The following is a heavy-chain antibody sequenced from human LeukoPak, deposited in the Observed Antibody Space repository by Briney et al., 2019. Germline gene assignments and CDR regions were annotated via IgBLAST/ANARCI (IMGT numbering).Heavy chain of an antibody. CDR3: AREEARARDAFDI. J-gene: IGHJ3*02. CDR2: INPSGGGT. V-gene: IGHV1-46*01. Sequence: ASVKVSCKASGYTFTSYYMHWVRQAPGQGLEWMGIINPSGGGTSYAQKFQGRVTMTRDMSTSTVYMELSSLRSEDTAVYYCAREEARARDAFDIWGQGTMVTVSS. CDR1: GYTFTSYY.